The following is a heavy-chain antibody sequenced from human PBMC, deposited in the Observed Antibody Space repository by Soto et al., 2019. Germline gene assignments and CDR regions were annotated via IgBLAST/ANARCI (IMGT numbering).Heavy chain of an antibody. D-gene: IGHD4-17*01. CDR3: ARQRATVTTGVYYYYTMDV. V-gene: IGHV5-51*01. Sequence: GESLKISCKGSRYRFTNYWIGWVRQMPGKGLEWKGIIFPGDSDTRYSPSFQGQVTISADKSISTAYLQWSSLKASDTAMYYCARQRATVTTGVYYYYTMDVWGQGTTVTVSS. CDR2: IFPGDSDT. J-gene: IGHJ6*02. CDR1: RYRFTNYW.